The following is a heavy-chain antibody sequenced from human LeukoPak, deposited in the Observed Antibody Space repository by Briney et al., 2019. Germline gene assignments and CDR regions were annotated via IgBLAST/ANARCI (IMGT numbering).Heavy chain of an antibody. CDR3: ARDSPLSFDF. Sequence: GGSLRLSRAASLFTLSTYSLKWVRQAAGKGLAWVSSISSSSSYIYYADSVKGRFTISRDNAKNSLYLQMNSLRAEDTAVYYCARDSPLSFDFWGQGTMVTVSS. CDR2: ISSSSSYI. J-gene: IGHJ3*01. CDR1: LFTLSTYS. V-gene: IGHV3-21*01.